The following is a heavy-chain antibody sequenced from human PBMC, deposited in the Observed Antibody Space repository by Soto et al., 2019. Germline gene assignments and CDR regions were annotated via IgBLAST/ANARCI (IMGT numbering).Heavy chain of an antibody. V-gene: IGHV4-31*03. CDR3: VRDNYGGMLDF. CDR2: IFFSGNT. CDR1: GGSILNGGHY. D-gene: IGHD4-17*01. J-gene: IGHJ4*02. Sequence: PSETLSLTCTVSGGSILNGGHYWTWIRQHPGKGLEWIGRIFFSGNTHYNPALKSRLTFSLDTAKNQFSLKLTSVTAADTAIYYCVRDNYGGMLDFSGPGTLVTGSS.